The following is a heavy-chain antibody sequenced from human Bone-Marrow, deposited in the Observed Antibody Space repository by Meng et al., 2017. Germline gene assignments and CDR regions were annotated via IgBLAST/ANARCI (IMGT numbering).Heavy chain of an antibody. CDR1: GFTFSGYA. CDR3: ERETLSVVTTWGFDY. D-gene: IGHD2-21*02. V-gene: IGHV3-30*04. Sequence: GESLKISCAASGFTFSGYATHWVRQAPGKGLEWVAVISYDGSNKKYSDFVKGRFTISRDNSRNTLYLQMNSMRTEDTAVYYCERETLSVVTTWGFDYWGQGTLVTVSS. J-gene: IGHJ4*02. CDR2: ISYDGSNK.